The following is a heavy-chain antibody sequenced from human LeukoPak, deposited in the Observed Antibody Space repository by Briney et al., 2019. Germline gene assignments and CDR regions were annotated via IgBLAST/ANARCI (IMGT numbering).Heavy chain of an antibody. J-gene: IGHJ4*02. V-gene: IGHV3-7*04. CDR1: GSTFSNYW. CDR3: ARAARDY. CDR2: IKEDGSEK. Sequence: PGGSLRLSCAASGSTFSNYWMSWVRQTPGKGLEWVANIKEDGSEKYYVDSVKGRFTISRDNAKNSLYLQMNSLRAEDTAVYYCARAARDYWGQGTLVTVSS.